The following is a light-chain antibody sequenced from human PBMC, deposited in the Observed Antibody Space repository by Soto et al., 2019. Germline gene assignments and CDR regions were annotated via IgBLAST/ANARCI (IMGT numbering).Light chain of an antibody. J-gene: IGKJ5*01. Sequence: EIMMTQSPATVSVSPGERATLSCRASENIYTNLAWYQQKPGQSPRLLFYGASTRATGLPARFSGTGSGTEFTLTINSLQAEDSAVYYCQQYYNWPRTFGQGTRLEIK. V-gene: IGKV3-15*01. CDR1: ENIYTN. CDR3: QQYYNWPRT. CDR2: GAS.